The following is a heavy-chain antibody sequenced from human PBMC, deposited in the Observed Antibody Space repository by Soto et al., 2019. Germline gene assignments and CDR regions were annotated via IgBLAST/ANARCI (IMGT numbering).Heavy chain of an antibody. J-gene: IGHJ5*02. CDR2: INHSGST. CDR3: ATLPPRIVVPLLPIPT. D-gene: IGHD2-21*01. Sequence: SETLSLTCTVSGDSISSYYWSWIRQPPGKGLEWIGEINHSGSTNYNPSLKSRVTISVDRSKNQFSLKLSSVTAADTAVYYCATLPPRIVVPLLPIPTWGQGIRVTVAS. V-gene: IGHV4-34*01. CDR1: GDSISSYY.